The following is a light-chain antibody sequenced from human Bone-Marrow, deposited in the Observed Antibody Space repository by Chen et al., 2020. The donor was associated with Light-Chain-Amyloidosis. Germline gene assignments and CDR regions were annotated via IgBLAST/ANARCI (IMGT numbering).Light chain of an antibody. J-gene: IGLJ3*02. CDR1: SGSIATNY. CDR2: EDD. Sequence: NFMLTQPHSVSESPGKTVIISCTCSSGSIATNYVQWYQQRAGSSPTTVIYEDDQRPSGVPDRFSGSNYCPSNSASRSISGLKSDDEADYDRPSYQGSSQGVFGGGTKLTIL. V-gene: IGLV6-57*01. CDR3: PSYQGSSQGV.